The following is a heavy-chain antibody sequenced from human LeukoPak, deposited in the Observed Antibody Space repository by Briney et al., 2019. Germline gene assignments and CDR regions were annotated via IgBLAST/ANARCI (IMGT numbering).Heavy chain of an antibody. CDR1: GGSISSYY. J-gene: IGHJ3*02. CDR3: ASLTTADAFDI. V-gene: IGHV4-59*01. D-gene: IGHD3-22*01. Sequence: SETLSLTCTVSGGSISSYYWSWIRQPPGKGLEWIGYIYDSGSTNYNPSLKSRVTISVDTSKNQFSPKVSSVTAADTAVYYCASLTTADAFDIWGQGTMVTVSS. CDR2: IYDSGST.